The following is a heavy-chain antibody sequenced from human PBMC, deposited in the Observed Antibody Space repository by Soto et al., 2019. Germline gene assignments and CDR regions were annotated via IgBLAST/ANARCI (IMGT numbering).Heavy chain of an antibody. CDR3: ARNRTAFYRYYFEA. V-gene: IGHV3-23*01. CDR2: ISGSGGAT. Sequence: GGSLRLSCSTSVFTFKDCSISLVRQAPGKGLECVSGISGSGGATYYTDSVEGRFTISKDFSQNTVSLQMTGLRVYDTAVYYCARNRTAFYRYYFEAWGQGAMVTVSS. D-gene: IGHD1-26*01. J-gene: IGHJ1*01. CDR1: VFTFKDCS.